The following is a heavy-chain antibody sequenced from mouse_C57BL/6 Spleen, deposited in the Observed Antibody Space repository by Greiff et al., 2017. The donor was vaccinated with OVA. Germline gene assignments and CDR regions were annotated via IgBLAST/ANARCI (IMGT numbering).Heavy chain of an antibody. Sequence: QVQLKQSGAELAKPGASVKLSCKASGYTFTSYWMHWVKQRPGPGLEWIGYINPSSGYTTYNQKFKDKATLTADKSSSTAYMQLRSQTYEDSAVYYCARPLTTGGFDYWGPGTTLPVSS. J-gene: IGHJ2*01. CDR3: ARPLTTGGFDY. D-gene: IGHD1-1*01. CDR2: INPSSGYT. V-gene: IGHV1-7*01. CDR1: GYTFTSYW.